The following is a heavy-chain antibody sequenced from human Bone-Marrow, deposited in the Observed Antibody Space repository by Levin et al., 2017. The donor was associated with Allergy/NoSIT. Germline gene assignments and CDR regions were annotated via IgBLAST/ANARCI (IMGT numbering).Heavy chain of an antibody. D-gene: IGHD4-17*01. J-gene: IGHJ2*01. CDR3: ARDPPVTNGWYFDR. CDR2: IDPNSGGT. Sequence: GASVKVSCKASGYTFTDYYLHWVRQAPGQGLELMGWIDPNSGGTNYAQKFQGRVTMTRDTSISTAYMELSRLRPDDTAVYYCARDPPVTNGWYFDRWGRGTLVTVSS. CDR1: GYTFTDYY. V-gene: IGHV1-2*02.